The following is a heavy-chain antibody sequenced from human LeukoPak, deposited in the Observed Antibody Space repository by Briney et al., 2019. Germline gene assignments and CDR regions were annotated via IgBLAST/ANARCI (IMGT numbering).Heavy chain of an antibody. J-gene: IGHJ3*02. Sequence: SETLSLTCTVSGGSISSYYWSWIRQPPGKGPEWIGYIYYSGSTNYNPSLKSRVTISVDTSKNQFSLKLSSVTAADTVVYCWARVFGNYDYAFDIWGQGTMVTVSS. D-gene: IGHD3-22*01. CDR3: ARVFGNYDYAFDI. CDR1: GGSISSYY. V-gene: IGHV4-59*01. CDR2: IYYSGST.